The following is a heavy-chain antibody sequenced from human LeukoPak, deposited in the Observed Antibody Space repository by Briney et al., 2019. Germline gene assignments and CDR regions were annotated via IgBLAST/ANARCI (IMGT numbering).Heavy chain of an antibody. CDR2: IRSKANSYAT. J-gene: IGHJ6*02. CDR3: TSGSIAATGVYYYYGMDV. CDR1: GFTFSGSA. D-gene: IGHD6-6*01. V-gene: IGHV3-73*01. Sequence: GGSLRLSCAASGFTFSGSAMHWVRQASGKGLEWVGRIRSKANSYATAYAASVKGRFTISRDDSKNTAYLQMNSLKTEDTAVYYCTSGSIAATGVYYYYGMDVWGQGTTVTVSS.